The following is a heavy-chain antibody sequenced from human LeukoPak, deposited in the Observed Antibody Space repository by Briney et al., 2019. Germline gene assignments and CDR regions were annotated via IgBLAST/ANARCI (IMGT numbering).Heavy chain of an antibody. Sequence: GESLKISCKGSGYRFTNYWIGWVRHMPGKGLEWMGIIYPGDSDIRYSPSFQGQVTISADKSISTAYLQWSSLKASDTAMYYCARQLVVAATPYFDHWGQGTLVTVSS. V-gene: IGHV5-51*01. CDR2: IYPGDSDI. J-gene: IGHJ4*02. D-gene: IGHD2-15*01. CDR1: GYRFTNYW. CDR3: ARQLVVAATPYFDH.